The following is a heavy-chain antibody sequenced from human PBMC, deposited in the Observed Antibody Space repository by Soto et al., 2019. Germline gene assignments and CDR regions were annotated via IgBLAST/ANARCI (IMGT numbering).Heavy chain of an antibody. Sequence: ASVKVSCKASGYTFTSYDINWVRQATGQGLEWMGWMNPNSGNTGYAQKFQGRVTMTRNTSISTAYMELSSLRSEDTAVYYCARGFVLRFLEWLSPYYYYGMGGWGQGTTVTVFS. CDR2: MNPNSGNT. V-gene: IGHV1-8*01. CDR3: ARGFVLRFLEWLSPYYYYGMGG. CDR1: GYTFTSYD. J-gene: IGHJ6*02. D-gene: IGHD3-3*01.